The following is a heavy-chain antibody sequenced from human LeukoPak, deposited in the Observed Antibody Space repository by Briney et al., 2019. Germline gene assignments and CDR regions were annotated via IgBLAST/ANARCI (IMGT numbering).Heavy chain of an antibody. D-gene: IGHD6-6*01. V-gene: IGHV4-61*02. Sequence: PSQTLSLTCTVSGGSISGITYQWSWIRQPAGKGLEWIGRTYSSGSTYYNPSLKSRVTISVDTSKNQFSLKLSSVTAADTAVYYCARHYRGQYSSSSGGVYWGQGTLVTVSS. CDR3: ARHYRGQYSSSSGGVY. J-gene: IGHJ4*02. CDR1: GGSISGITYQ. CDR2: TYSSGST.